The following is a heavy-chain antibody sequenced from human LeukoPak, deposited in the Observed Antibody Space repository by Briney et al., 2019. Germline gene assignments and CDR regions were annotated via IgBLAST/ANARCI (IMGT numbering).Heavy chain of an antibody. V-gene: IGHV1-2*02. CDR2: INPNSGGT. Sequence: ASVKVSCKASGYTFTGYYMHWVRQAPGQGLEWMGWINPNSGGTNYAQKFQGRVTMTRDTSISTAYMELSRLRSDDTAVYYCARLVRPPYCGGDCYSVDYWGQGTLVTVSS. CDR1: GYTFTGYY. CDR3: ARLVRPPYCGGDCYSVDY. J-gene: IGHJ4*02. D-gene: IGHD2-21*02.